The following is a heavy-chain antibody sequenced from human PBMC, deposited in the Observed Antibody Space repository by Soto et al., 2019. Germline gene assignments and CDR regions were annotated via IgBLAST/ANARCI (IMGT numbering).Heavy chain of an antibody. V-gene: IGHV1-3*05. CDR2: INAGNGNT. Sequence: QVQVVQSGAEEKKPGASVKVSCTASGYTFTGYAMHWVRQAPGQRPEWMGWINAGNGNTKYSQKFQGRVTITRDTSASTAYMELSSLRAEDTAVYYCARAVAVPADFDYWGQGTLVTVSS. D-gene: IGHD6-19*01. CDR3: ARAVAVPADFDY. CDR1: GYTFTGYA. J-gene: IGHJ4*02.